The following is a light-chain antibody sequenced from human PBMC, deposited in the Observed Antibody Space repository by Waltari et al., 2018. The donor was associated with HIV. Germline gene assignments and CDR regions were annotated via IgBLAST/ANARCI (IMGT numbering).Light chain of an antibody. CDR1: SGSVSTSYY. CDR2: NPH. Sequence: QTVVTQEPSLSVSPGGTVTLTCGLSSGSVSTSYYPTWLQQTPGQTPRTLIFNPHPRSSGVPDRFAGSILGNQAALTIAGAQADDESDYYCVVYLGSGTWVFGGGTKLTVL. V-gene: IGLV8-61*01. J-gene: IGLJ2*01. CDR3: VVYLGSGTWV.